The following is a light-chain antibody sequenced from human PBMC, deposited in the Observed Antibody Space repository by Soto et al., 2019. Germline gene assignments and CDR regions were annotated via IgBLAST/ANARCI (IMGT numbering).Light chain of an antibody. V-gene: IGKV3-15*01. CDR3: QQYNNWLWT. Sequence: EIVMTQSPATLSVSPGERATLSCRASQSVNSNLVWYQQKPGQAPRLLIYGASTRATGIPGRFGGSGYGTEFTLTISSLQSEDFAVYYCQQYNNWLWTFGQGTKVEIK. J-gene: IGKJ1*01. CDR1: QSVNSN. CDR2: GAS.